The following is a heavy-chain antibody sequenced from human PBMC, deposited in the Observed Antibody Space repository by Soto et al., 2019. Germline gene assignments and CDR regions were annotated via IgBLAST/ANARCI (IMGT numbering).Heavy chain of an antibody. D-gene: IGHD3-10*01. CDR2: ISAYNGNT. J-gene: IGHJ6*02. CDR1: GYTFTSYV. V-gene: IGHV1-18*01. CDR3: ARDGGSGSYYPLDYYYYYGMDV. Sequence: ASVKVSCKASGYTFTSYVISLLLQAPGQVLEWMGWISAYNGNTNYAQKLQGRVTMTTDTSTSTAYMELRSLRSDDTAVYYCARDGGSGSYYPLDYYYYYGMDVWGQGTTVTVSS.